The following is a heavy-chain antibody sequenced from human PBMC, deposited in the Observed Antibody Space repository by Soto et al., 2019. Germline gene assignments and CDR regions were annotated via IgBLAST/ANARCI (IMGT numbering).Heavy chain of an antibody. CDR3: ARDIRDIVVVPAAGRYYYYMDV. V-gene: IGHV3-21*01. D-gene: IGHD2-2*01. Sequence: GGSLRLSCAASGFTFSSYSMNWVRQAPGKGLEWVSSISSSSSYIYYADSVKGRFTISRDNAKNSLYLQMNSLRAEDTAVYYCARDIRDIVVVPAAGRYYYYMDVWGKGTTVTVSS. CDR2: ISSSSSYI. J-gene: IGHJ6*03. CDR1: GFTFSSYS.